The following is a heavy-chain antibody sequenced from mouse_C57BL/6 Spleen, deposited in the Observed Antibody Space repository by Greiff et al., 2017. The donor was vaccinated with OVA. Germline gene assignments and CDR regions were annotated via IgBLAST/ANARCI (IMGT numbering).Heavy chain of an antibody. CDR2: IRNKANGYTT. D-gene: IGHD4-1*02. J-gene: IGHJ3*01. CDR1: GFTFTDYY. V-gene: IGHV7-3*01. CDR3: ASSSQLGWFAY. Sequence: EVQLQESGGGLVQPGGSLSLSCAASGFTFTDYYMSWVRQPPGKALEWLGFIRNKANGYTTEYSASVKGRFTISRDNSQSILYLQMNALRAEDSATYYCASSSQLGWFAYWGQGTLVTVSA.